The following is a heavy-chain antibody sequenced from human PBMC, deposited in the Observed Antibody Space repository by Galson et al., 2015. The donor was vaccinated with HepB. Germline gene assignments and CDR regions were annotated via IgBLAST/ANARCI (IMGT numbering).Heavy chain of an antibody. CDR2: IGYDGNNK. CDR1: GSTFRTYG. V-gene: IGHV3-33*01. J-gene: IGHJ4*02. CDR3: ARGPAAYGSNWGVMGYYLEY. Sequence: SLRLSCAASGSTFRTYGMHWVRQAPGKGLEWVAVIGYDGNNKYYGDSVKGRFTISRDNSKNTLYLQIDSLRVEDTAVYYCARGPAAYGSNWGVMGYYLEYWGQGTLVIVSS. D-gene: IGHD3-16*01.